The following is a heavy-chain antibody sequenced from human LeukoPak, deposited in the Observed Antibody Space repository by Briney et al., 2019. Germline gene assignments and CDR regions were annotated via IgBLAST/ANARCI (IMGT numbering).Heavy chain of an antibody. CDR2: IKQDRSEK. Sequence: GGSLRLSCAASGFTFSSYWMSWVRQAPGKGLEWVANIKQDRSEKYYVDSVKGRFTISRDNAKNSLCLQMNSLRAEDTAVYYCARAGATSYVWGSYRYNYWGQGTLVTVSS. V-gene: IGHV3-7*01. CDR3: ARAGATSYVWGSYRYNY. J-gene: IGHJ4*02. CDR1: GFTFSSYW. D-gene: IGHD3-16*02.